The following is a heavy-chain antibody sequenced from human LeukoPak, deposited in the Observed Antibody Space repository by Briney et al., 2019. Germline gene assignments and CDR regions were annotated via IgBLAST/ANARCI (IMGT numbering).Heavy chain of an antibody. Sequence: PGGFLRLSCAASGFTFSSYAMSWVRQAPGKGLEWVSAISGSGGSTYYADSVKGRFTISRDNSKNTLYLQMNSLRAEDTAVYYCAKSPRYSSSWYWFDPWGQGTLVTVSS. CDR2: ISGSGGST. J-gene: IGHJ5*02. CDR3: AKSPRYSSSWYWFDP. D-gene: IGHD6-13*01. CDR1: GFTFSSYA. V-gene: IGHV3-23*01.